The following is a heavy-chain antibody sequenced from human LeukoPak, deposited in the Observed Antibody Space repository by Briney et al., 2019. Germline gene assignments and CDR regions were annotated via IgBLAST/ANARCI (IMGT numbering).Heavy chain of an antibody. D-gene: IGHD3-22*01. CDR1: GFTVSDSY. CDR2: VYGGGST. J-gene: IGHJ4*02. Sequence: GGSLRLSCAASGFTVSDSYISWVRQAPGKGLEGVSVVYGGGSTYYADSVKGRFTISRDNSKNTVYLQMNSLRAEKTAVYYGARYYASGAYYPGTLDHWGQGTLVTVSS. V-gene: IGHV3-66*01. CDR3: ARYYASGAYYPGTLDH.